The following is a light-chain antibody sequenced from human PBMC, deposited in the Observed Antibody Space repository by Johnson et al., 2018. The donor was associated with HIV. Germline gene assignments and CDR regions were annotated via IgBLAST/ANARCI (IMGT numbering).Light chain of an antibody. Sequence: QSVLTQPPSVSAAPGQKVTISCSGSSSNIGNNYVSWYQQLPGTAPKLLIYEHIKRPSGIPDRFSGSKSATSATLGITGLQPGDEADYYCGTWDNSLRAYVFGTGTKVTVL. CDR2: EHI. CDR3: GTWDNSLRAYV. V-gene: IGLV1-51*02. CDR1: SSNIGNNY. J-gene: IGLJ1*01.